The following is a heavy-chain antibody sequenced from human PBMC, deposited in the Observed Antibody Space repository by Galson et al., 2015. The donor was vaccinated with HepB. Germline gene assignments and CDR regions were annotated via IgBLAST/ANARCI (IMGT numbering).Heavy chain of an antibody. J-gene: IGHJ6*02. CDR2: ISSSSSYI. CDR1: GFTFSSYS. Sequence: SLRLSCAASGFTFSSYSMNWVRQAPGKGLEWVSSISSSSSYIYYADSVKGRFTISRDNAKNSLYLQMNSLRAEDTAVYYCARDRGYGAIARGMDVWGQGTTVTVSS. D-gene: IGHD4-17*01. CDR3: ARDRGYGAIARGMDV. V-gene: IGHV3-21*01.